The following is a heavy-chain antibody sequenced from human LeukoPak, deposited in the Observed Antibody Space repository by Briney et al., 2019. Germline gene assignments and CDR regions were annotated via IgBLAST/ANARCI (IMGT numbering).Heavy chain of an antibody. Sequence: GGSLRLSCAASGFSFTNAWMSWVRQAPGKGLEWVPVIYSGGSTYYADSVKGRFTISRDNSKNTLYLQMNSLRAEDTAVYYCTREIAVAGTGNWFDPWGQGTLVTVSS. V-gene: IGHV3-66*01. CDR1: GFSFTNAW. CDR2: IYSGGST. J-gene: IGHJ5*02. CDR3: TREIAVAGTGNWFDP. D-gene: IGHD6-19*01.